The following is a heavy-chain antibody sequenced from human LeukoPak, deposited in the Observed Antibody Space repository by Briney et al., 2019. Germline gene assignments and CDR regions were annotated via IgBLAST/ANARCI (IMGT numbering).Heavy chain of an antibody. CDR1: GFTFSSYG. CDR3: AKINYDILTGYPHFDY. D-gene: IGHD3-9*01. J-gene: IGHJ4*02. Sequence: PGGSLRLSCAASGFTFSSYGMHWLRQAPGKGLEWVAVISYDGSNKYYADSVKGRFTISRDNSKNTLYLQMNSLRAEDTAVYYCAKINYDILTGYPHFDYWGQGTLVTVSS. CDR2: ISYDGSNK. V-gene: IGHV3-30*18.